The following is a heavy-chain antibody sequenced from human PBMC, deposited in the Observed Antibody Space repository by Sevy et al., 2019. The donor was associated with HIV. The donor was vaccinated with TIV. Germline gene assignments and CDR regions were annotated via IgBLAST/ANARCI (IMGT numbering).Heavy chain of an antibody. CDR1: GFTFSSYS. Sequence: GGSLGLSCAASGFTFSSYSMNWVRQAPGKGLEWVSYISSSSSTIYYADSVKGRFTISRDNAKNSLYLQMNSLRAEDTAVYYCARVDCSSTSCYYYYGMDVWGQGTTVTVSS. CDR2: ISSSSSTI. J-gene: IGHJ6*02. CDR3: ARVDCSSTSCYYYYGMDV. D-gene: IGHD2-2*01. V-gene: IGHV3-48*01.